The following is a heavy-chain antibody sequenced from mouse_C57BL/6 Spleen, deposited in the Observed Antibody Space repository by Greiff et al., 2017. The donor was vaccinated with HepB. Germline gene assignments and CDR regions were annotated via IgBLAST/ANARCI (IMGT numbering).Heavy chain of an antibody. Sequence: QVQLQQPGAELVRPGSSVKLSCKASGYTLTSYWMDWVKQRPGQGLEWIGNIYPSDSETHYNQKFKDKATLTVDKSSSTAYMQLSSLTSEDSAVYYCARTYYGNYLDYWGQGTTLTVSS. CDR1: GYTLTSYW. J-gene: IGHJ2*01. V-gene: IGHV1-61*01. D-gene: IGHD2-10*01. CDR3: ARTYYGNYLDY. CDR2: IYPSDSET.